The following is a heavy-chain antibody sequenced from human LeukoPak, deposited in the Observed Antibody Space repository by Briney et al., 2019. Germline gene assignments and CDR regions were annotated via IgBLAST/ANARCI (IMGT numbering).Heavy chain of an antibody. V-gene: IGHV4-59*08. CDR1: GGSISNFY. J-gene: IGHJ6*02. Sequence: PSETLSLTCTVSGGSISNFYWSWIRQPPGKGLEWIGYIYYSRSTNYNPSLKSRLTISVDTSKNQFSLKLSSVTAADTAVYYCARHTPTALAVGYYYGMDVWGQGTTVTVSS. CDR2: IYYSRST. CDR3: ARHTPTALAVGYYYGMDV. D-gene: IGHD3-16*01.